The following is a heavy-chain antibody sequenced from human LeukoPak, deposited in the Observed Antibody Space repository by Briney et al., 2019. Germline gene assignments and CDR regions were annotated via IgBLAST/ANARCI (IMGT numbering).Heavy chain of an antibody. Sequence: GGSLRLACAASGFTFSNYGIHWVRQAPGKGLEWVAVISYDGSNKYYADSVKGRFTISRDNSKNTLYLQMNSLRAEDTAVYYCARETSITMVRGVIFYWGQGTLVTVSS. CDR3: ARETSITMVRGVIFY. J-gene: IGHJ4*02. D-gene: IGHD3-10*01. V-gene: IGHV3-30*12. CDR1: GFTFSNYG. CDR2: ISYDGSNK.